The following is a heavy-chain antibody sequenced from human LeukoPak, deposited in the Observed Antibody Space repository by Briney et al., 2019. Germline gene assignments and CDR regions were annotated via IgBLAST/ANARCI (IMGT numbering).Heavy chain of an antibody. V-gene: IGHV4-4*07. J-gene: IGHJ6*03. CDR2: ISGSGST. CDR1: GDSISYFY. D-gene: IGHD6-19*01. CDR3: ARDRGSGWYGYYYYYMDV. Sequence: SETLSLTCSVSGDSISYFYWSWIRQAAGKGLEWIGRISGSGSTDYNASLKSRVTMSVDTSKNQLSLKVISVTAADTAVYYCARDRGSGWYGYYYYYMDVWGKGTTVTVSS.